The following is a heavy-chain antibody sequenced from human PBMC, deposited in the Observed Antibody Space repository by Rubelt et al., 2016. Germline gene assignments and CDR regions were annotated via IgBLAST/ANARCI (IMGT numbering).Heavy chain of an antibody. Sequence: TVSGGSISGYFWSWIRQPPGKGLEWLGYIYYSGSTSYTSSLKSRVTISVDTSKSQFSLNLSSVTAADTAVYYCARVGDSGGGYGYTGLYYFDYWGQGTLVTVSS. CDR1: GGSISGYF. CDR2: IYYSGST. J-gene: IGHJ4*02. CDR3: ARVGDSGGGYGYTGLYYFDY. V-gene: IGHV4-59*01. D-gene: IGHD5-18*01.